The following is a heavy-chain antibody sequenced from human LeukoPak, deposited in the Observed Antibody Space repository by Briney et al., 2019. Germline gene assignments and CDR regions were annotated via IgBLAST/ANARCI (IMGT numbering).Heavy chain of an antibody. J-gene: IGHJ6*02. V-gene: IGHV3-11*01. CDR3: ARYSKPIVGATTRNYYYYYGMDV. Sequence: GGSLRLSCAASGFTFGDYYMSWIRQAPGKGLEWVSYISSSGSTIYYADSVKGRFTISRDNAKNSLYLQMNSLRAEDTAVYYCARYSKPIVGATTRNYYYYYGMDVWGQGTTVAVSS. CDR2: ISSSGSTI. CDR1: GFTFGDYY. D-gene: IGHD1-26*01.